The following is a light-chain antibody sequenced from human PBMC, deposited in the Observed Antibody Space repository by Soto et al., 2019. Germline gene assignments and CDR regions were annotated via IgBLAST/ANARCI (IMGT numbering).Light chain of an antibody. Sequence: EIVMTQSPATLSVSPGEGATLSCRASQSVGSNLAWYLQIPGQAPRLVMYAGSTWASGVPARFSGRGSGTEFTLTISSLQSEDFAVYYCQQYNDWPRTFGQGTKVEIK. V-gene: IGKV3-15*01. CDR1: QSVGSN. CDR3: QQYNDWPRT. CDR2: AGS. J-gene: IGKJ1*01.